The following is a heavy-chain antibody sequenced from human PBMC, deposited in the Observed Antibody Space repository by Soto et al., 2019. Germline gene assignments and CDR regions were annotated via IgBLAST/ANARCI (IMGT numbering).Heavy chain of an antibody. J-gene: IGHJ4*02. D-gene: IGHD3-10*01. CDR2: INHSGST. Sequence: SETLSLTCTVSGGSINNYYWSWIRQPPGKGLEWIGEINHSGSTNYNPSLKSRVTISVDTSKNQFSLKLSSVTAADTAVYYCARGIPLLLWFGDYYFDYWGQGTLVTVSS. V-gene: IGHV4-34*01. CDR1: GGSINNYY. CDR3: ARGIPLLLWFGDYYFDY.